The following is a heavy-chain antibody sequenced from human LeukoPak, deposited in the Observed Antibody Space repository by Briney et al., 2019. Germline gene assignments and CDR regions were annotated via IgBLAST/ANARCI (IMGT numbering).Heavy chain of an antibody. V-gene: IGHV4-34*01. CDR2: INHSGST. D-gene: IGHD3-10*01. CDR3: ARGRFGVN. Sequence: PSETLSLTCAVYGGSFSGYYWSWIRHPPGKGLEWIGEINHSGSTNYNPSLKSRVTISVDTSKNQFSLKLSSVTAADTAVYYCARGRFGVNWGQGTLVTVSS. J-gene: IGHJ4*02. CDR1: GGSFSGYY.